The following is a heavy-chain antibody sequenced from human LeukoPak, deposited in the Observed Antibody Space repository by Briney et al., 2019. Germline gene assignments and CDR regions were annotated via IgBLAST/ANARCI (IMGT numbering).Heavy chain of an antibody. V-gene: IGHV4-4*02. CDR2: IYHSGST. D-gene: IGHD3-22*01. Sequence: SETLSLTCAVSGGSISSSNWWSWVRQPPGKGLEWIGEIYHSGSTNYNPSLMSRVTISVDKSKNQFSLKLSSVTAADTAVYYCARVLEDYYDSSGPPSLFDYWGQGTLVTVSS. J-gene: IGHJ4*02. CDR3: ARVLEDYYDSSGPPSLFDY. CDR1: GGSISSSNW.